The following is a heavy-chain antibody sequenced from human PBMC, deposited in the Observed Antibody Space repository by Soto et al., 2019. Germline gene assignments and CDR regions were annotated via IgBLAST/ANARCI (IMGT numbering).Heavy chain of an antibody. CDR3: ARSGSGSGSYYRTWFDP. CDR1: GGSISSYY. D-gene: IGHD3-10*01. Sequence: SETLSLTCTVSGGSISSYYWSWIRQPAGKGLEWIGRIYTSGSTNYNPSLKSRVTMSVDTSKNQFSLKLSSVTAADTAVYYCARSGSGSGSYYRTWFDPWGQGTLVTVS. J-gene: IGHJ5*02. CDR2: IYTSGST. V-gene: IGHV4-4*07.